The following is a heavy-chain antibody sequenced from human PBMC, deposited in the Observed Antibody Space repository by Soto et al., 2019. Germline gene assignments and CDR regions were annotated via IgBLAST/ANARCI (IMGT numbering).Heavy chain of an antibody. V-gene: IGHV3-33*01. D-gene: IGHD3-22*01. CDR3: ARDEGIVVVITGHDAFDI. J-gene: IGHJ3*02. CDR1: GFTFSSYG. CDR2: IWYDGSNK. Sequence: QVQLVESGGGVVQPGRSLRLSCAASGFTFSSYGMHWVRQAPGKGLEWVAVIWYDGSNKYYADSVKGRFTISRDNSKNPLYLQMNSLRAEDTAVYYCARDEGIVVVITGHDAFDIWGQGTMVTVSS.